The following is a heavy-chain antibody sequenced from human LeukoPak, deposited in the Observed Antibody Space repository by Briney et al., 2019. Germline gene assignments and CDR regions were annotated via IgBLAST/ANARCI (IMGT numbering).Heavy chain of an antibody. CDR3: SRGRRHYDFWSGYLGDY. J-gene: IGHJ4*02. V-gene: IGHV4-34*01. D-gene: IGHD3-3*01. Sequence: SETLSLTCAVCGGSLSGYYWSWIRQPPGKGLEWIGEINHSGSTNYNPSLTSRVTISVDTSKNQFSLKLSSVTAADSASYYSSRGRRHYDFWSGYLGDYWGQGTLVTVSS. CDR1: GGSLSGYY. CDR2: INHSGST.